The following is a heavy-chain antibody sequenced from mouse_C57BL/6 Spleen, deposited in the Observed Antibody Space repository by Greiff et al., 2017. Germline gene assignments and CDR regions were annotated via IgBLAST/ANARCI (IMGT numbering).Heavy chain of an antibody. V-gene: IGHV1-52*01. CDR2: IDPSDSET. CDR1: GYTFTSYW. Sequence: VQLQQPGAELVRPGSSVKLSCKASGYTFTSYWMHWVKQRPIQGLEWIGNIDPSDSETHYNQKFKDKATLTVDKSSSTAYMQLSSLTSEDSAVYYCARGLRYRYFDVWGTGTTVTVSS. D-gene: IGHD1-1*01. CDR3: ARGLRYRYFDV. J-gene: IGHJ1*03.